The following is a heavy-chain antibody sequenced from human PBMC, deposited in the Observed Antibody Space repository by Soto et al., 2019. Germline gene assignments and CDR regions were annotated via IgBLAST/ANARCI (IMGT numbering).Heavy chain of an antibody. V-gene: IGHV1-18*01. Sequence: QVRLEQSGPEVEKPGASVKVSCKASGYPFPSYGIAWVRQAPGQGLEWVGWISAKKGITNYAQKFQDRVVMTTDTSTSTIYMDLRSLRSDDTAFYYCARLWVRGEIDNWGQGTLVTVSS. CDR1: GYPFPSYG. CDR2: ISAKKGIT. CDR3: ARLWVRGEIDN. J-gene: IGHJ4*02. D-gene: IGHD3-10*01.